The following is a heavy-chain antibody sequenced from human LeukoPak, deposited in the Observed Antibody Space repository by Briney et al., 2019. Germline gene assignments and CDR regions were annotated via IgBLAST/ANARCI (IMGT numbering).Heavy chain of an antibody. Sequence: ASVKVSCKASGYKFTGYYMHWVRQAPGQGLQWMGWINPNSGGTNYAQKFQDRVTMTRDTSISTVYMELSRLRSDDTAVYYCARDRDIWRRFSETIGYWGQGTLVTVSS. CDR1: GYKFTGYY. CDR2: INPNSGGT. D-gene: IGHD3-3*01. V-gene: IGHV1-2*02. CDR3: ARDRDIWRRFSETIGY. J-gene: IGHJ4*02.